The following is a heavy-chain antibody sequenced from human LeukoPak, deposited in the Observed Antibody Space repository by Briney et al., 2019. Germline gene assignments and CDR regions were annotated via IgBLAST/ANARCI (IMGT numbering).Heavy chain of an antibody. D-gene: IGHD3-22*01. Sequence: QTGGSLRLSCAASGFTFSSYGMHWVRQAPGKGLEWVAFIRYDGTNKYYADSVQGRFTISRDNSKNTLYLQMNSLRAEDTAVYYCAKNGRGYSYFDYWGQGTLATVSS. J-gene: IGHJ4*02. CDR3: AKNGRGYSYFDY. CDR2: IRYDGTNK. V-gene: IGHV3-30*02. CDR1: GFTFSSYG.